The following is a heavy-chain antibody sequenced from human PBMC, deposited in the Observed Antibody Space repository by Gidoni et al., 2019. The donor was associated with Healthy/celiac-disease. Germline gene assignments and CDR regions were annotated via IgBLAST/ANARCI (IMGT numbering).Heavy chain of an antibody. Sequence: EVQLVVSGGGLVQPGGSLRLSCAASGFTLSSYSMNWVRQAPGKGLEWVSYISSSSSTIYYADSVKGRFTISRDNAKNSLYLQMNSLRDEDTAVYYCARVYYYGSGSYTDYWGQGTLVTVSS. CDR2: ISSSSSTI. J-gene: IGHJ4*02. D-gene: IGHD3-10*01. CDR3: ARVYYYGSGSYTDY. CDR1: GFTLSSYS. V-gene: IGHV3-48*02.